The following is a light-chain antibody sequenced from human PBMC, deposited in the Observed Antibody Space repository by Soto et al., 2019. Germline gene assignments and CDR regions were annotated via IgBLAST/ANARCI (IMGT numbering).Light chain of an antibody. CDR2: KAS. CDR1: QSINGF. Sequence: DLQMTQSPSTLSASVGDMFTITCRASQSINGFLAWYQKKPGKAPKLLIYKASTLKSGVPSRFSGSGSGTEFTLTISSLQPDDFATYYCQHYNSYSEAFGQGTKVDI. V-gene: IGKV1-5*03. CDR3: QHYNSYSEA. J-gene: IGKJ1*01.